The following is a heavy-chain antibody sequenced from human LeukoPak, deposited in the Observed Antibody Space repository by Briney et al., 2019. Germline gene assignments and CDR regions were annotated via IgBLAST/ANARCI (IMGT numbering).Heavy chain of an antibody. Sequence: ASVKVSCKASGYTFTSYGISWVRQAPGQGLEWMGWISAYNGNTNYAQKLQGRVTMTTDTSTSTAYMELSSLRSEDTAVYYCAMEVDTAMVDFDYWGQGTLVTVSS. V-gene: IGHV1-18*01. CDR2: ISAYNGNT. CDR1: GYTFTSYG. D-gene: IGHD5-18*01. CDR3: AMEVDTAMVDFDY. J-gene: IGHJ4*02.